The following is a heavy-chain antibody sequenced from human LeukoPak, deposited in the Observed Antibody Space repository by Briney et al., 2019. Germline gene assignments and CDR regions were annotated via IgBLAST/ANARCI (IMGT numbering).Heavy chain of an antibody. D-gene: IGHD6-19*01. CDR3: AKEGQSIAVAGLDY. CDR1: GFSFSNFW. V-gene: IGHV3-7*03. CDR2: INEDASEK. J-gene: IGHJ4*02. Sequence: GGSLRLSCAASGFSFSNFWMSWVRQAPGKGLEWVANINEDASEKYYLDSVKGRFSISRDNADNSLYLQMNSLRAEDTALYYCAKEGQSIAVAGLDYWGQGTLVTVSS.